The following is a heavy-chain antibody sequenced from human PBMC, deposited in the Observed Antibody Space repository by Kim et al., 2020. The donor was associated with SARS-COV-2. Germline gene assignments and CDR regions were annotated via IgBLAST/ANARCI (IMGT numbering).Heavy chain of an antibody. CDR1: GFTFNTYG. V-gene: IGHV3-30*18. D-gene: IGHD1-26*01. CDR2: ISYDGSNK. Sequence: GGSLRLSCAASGFTFNTYGMHWVRQAPGKGLEWVAVISYDGSNKYYADSVKGRFTISRDNSKNTLYLQMNSLRIEHTAVYYCAKSFSGSYFGYDYWGQGTLVTVSS. CDR3: AKSFSGSYFGYDY. J-gene: IGHJ4*02.